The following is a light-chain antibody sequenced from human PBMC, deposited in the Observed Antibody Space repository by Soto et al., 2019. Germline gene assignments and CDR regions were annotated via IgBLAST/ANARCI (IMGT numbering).Light chain of an antibody. V-gene: IGKV3-11*01. CDR2: DAS. CDR3: QLRHDWPP. CDR1: QSVSRS. Sequence: PGERATLSCRASQSVSRSLAWYQHKPGQAPRLLIYDASSRATGIPARFSGSRSGTDFSLTISSLEPEDFAVYYCQLRHDWPPFGKGTTLAIK. J-gene: IGKJ2*01.